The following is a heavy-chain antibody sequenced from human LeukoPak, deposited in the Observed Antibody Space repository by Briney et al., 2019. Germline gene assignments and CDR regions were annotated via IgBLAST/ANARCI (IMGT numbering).Heavy chain of an antibody. Sequence: GESLKISCKGSGYSFTSYWISWVRQMPGKGLEWMGRIDPSDSYTNYSPSFQGHVTISADKSISTAYLQWSSLKASGTAMYYRARHSYSSSWLGRFDWFDPWGQGTLVTVSS. CDR2: IDPSDSYT. D-gene: IGHD6-13*01. J-gene: IGHJ5*02. CDR3: ARHSYSSSWLGRFDWFDP. CDR1: GYSFTSYW. V-gene: IGHV5-10-1*01.